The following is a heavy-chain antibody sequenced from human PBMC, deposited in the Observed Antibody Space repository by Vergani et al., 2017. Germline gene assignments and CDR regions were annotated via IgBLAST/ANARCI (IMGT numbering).Heavy chain of an antibody. V-gene: IGHV3-30-3*01. Sequence: QVQLVESGGGVVQPGRSLRLSCAASGFTFSSYAMHWVRQAPGKGLECGAVISYDGSNKYYADAVKGRFTISRDNSKNTLYLQMNSRRAEDTGVYYCARGAQIVVVVAATPSDYWGQGTLVTVSS. J-gene: IGHJ4*02. CDR1: GFTFSSYA. CDR3: ARGAQIVVVVAATPSDY. D-gene: IGHD2-15*01. CDR2: ISYDGSNK.